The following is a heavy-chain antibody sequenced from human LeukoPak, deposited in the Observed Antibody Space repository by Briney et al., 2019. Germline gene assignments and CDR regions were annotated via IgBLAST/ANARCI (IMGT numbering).Heavy chain of an antibody. V-gene: IGHV4-59*12. Sequence: PSETLSLTCTVSGGSISSYYWSWIRQPPGKGLEWIGYIYYSGSTYYNPSLKSRVTMSADTSKNQFSLQLSSVTAADTAVYYCARDTYYYDSSGYSNFDYWGQGTLVTVSS. CDR3: ARDTYYYDSSGYSNFDY. J-gene: IGHJ4*02. D-gene: IGHD3-22*01. CDR1: GGSISSYY. CDR2: IYYSGST.